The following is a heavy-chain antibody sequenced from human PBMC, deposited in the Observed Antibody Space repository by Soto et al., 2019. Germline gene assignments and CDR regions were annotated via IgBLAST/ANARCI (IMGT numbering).Heavy chain of an antibody. CDR1: GFTFSSYA. CDR2: ISGSGGST. V-gene: IGHV3-23*01. Sequence: GGSLRLSCAASGFTFSSYAMSWVRQAPGKGLEWVSAISGSGGSTYYADSVKGRFTISRDNSKNTLYLQMNSLRAEDTAVYYCAKDRNSYDYVWGSSWNFDYWGQGTLVTVSS. D-gene: IGHD3-16*01. CDR3: AKDRNSYDYVWGSSWNFDY. J-gene: IGHJ4*02.